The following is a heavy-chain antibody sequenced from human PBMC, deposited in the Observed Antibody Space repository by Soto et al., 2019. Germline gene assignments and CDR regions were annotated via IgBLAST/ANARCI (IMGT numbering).Heavy chain of an antibody. CDR1: GFTFDTYG. CDR3: AKGWDSSSGGGTFDI. Sequence: GGSLRLSCVASGFTFDTYGIHWVRQAPGKGLQWVALISYEGSNTYYADSVRGRFTISRDNSKNTLYLQMNSLRAEDTAVYYCAKGWDSSSGGGTFDIWGQGTMVTVSS. D-gene: IGHD6-13*01. V-gene: IGHV3-30-3*01. CDR2: ISYEGSNT. J-gene: IGHJ3*02.